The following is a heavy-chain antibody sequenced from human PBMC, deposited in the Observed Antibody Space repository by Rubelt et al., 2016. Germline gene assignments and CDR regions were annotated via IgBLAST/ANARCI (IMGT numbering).Heavy chain of an antibody. CDR2: ISHRGST. CDR1: GGSFSDYY. CDR3: ARALTAEGRDYDYYYGMDV. D-gene: IGHD2-21*02. J-gene: IGHJ6*02. Sequence: QVQLQQWGAGLLKPSETLSLTCAVYGGSFSDYYWNWIRQPPGKGLEWIGEISHRGSTNYNPSLKRRVTLPVDTFKNQFSRRLTSVTATDTAVDYWARALTAEGRDYDYYYGMDVWGQGTTVTASS. V-gene: IGHV4-34*01.